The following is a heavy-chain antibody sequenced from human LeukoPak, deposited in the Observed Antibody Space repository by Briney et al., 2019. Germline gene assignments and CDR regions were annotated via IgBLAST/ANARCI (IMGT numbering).Heavy chain of an antibody. V-gene: IGHV3-49*04. CDR2: IRSKAYGGTT. CDR3: TRGDGYDYGDDAFDI. D-gene: IGHD5-24*01. J-gene: IGHJ3*02. CDR1: GFTFGDYA. Sequence: GGSLRLSCTASGFTFGDYAMSWVRQAPGRGLEWVGFIRSKAYGGTTEYAASVKGRFTISRDDSKSIAYLQMNSLKTEDTAVYYCTRGDGYDYGDDAFDIWGQGTMVTVSS.